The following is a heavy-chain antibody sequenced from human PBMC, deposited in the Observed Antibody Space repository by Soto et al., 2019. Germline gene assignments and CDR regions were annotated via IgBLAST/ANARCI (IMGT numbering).Heavy chain of an antibody. Sequence: GGSLRLSCAASGFAFRSYWMQWVRQAPGKGLVWVSWINSDGSSTSYADSVKGRFTISRDNAKNTLYLQMNSLRAEDTAVYYCASGGSSLNFDSWGQGTLVTVSS. D-gene: IGHD6-6*01. V-gene: IGHV3-74*01. CDR1: GFAFRSYW. J-gene: IGHJ4*02. CDR2: INSDGSST. CDR3: ASGGSSLNFDS.